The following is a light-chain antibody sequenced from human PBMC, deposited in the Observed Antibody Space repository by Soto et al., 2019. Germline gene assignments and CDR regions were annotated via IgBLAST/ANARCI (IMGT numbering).Light chain of an antibody. CDR3: QQSYSTLF. CDR1: QSISSY. CDR2: AAS. V-gene: IGKV1-39*01. J-gene: IGKJ4*01. Sequence: DIQMTQSPSSLSASVGDRVTITCRASQSISSYLNWYQQKPGKAPKLLIYAASSLQSGVPSRFSGSGSGTDFTLTISSLQHEDFATYYCQQSYSTLFFGGGTKVEIK.